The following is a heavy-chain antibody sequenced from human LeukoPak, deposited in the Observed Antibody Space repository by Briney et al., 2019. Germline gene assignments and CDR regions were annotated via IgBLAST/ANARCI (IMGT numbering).Heavy chain of an antibody. CDR2: ISAYSGNT. Sequence: ASVKVSCKASGYTFTSYGISWVRQAPGQGLEWMGWISAYSGNTNYAQKLQGRVTMTTDTSTSTAYMELRSLRSDDTAVYYCARGGYCSSTSCYSCDYWGQGTLVTVSS. V-gene: IGHV1-18*01. CDR3: ARGGYCSSTSCYSCDY. J-gene: IGHJ4*02. D-gene: IGHD2-2*01. CDR1: GYTFTSYG.